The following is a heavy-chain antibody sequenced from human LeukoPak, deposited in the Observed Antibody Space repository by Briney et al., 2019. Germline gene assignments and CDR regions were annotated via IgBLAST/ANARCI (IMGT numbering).Heavy chain of an antibody. CDR3: ARVKDGDAFDI. J-gene: IGHJ3*02. Sequence: SETLSLTCTVSGGSISSSSYYWGWIRQPPGKGLEWIGSIYYSGSTYYNPSLKSRVTISVDTSKNQFSLKLSSVTAADTAVYYCARVKDGDAFDIWGQGTMVTVSS. V-gene: IGHV4-39*07. CDR2: IYYSGST. CDR1: GGSISSSSYY.